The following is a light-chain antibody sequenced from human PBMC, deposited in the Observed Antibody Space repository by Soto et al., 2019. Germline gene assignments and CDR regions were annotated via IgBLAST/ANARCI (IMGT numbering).Light chain of an antibody. J-gene: IGKJ1*01. CDR1: QGIRND. Sequence: AIQLTQSPSSLSASVGDRVTITCLASQGIRNDLGWYQQKPGKAPKILIYAASSLQSGVPSRFSGSASGTDGTITISSLQPEDGSTYYCLQGYSYTWTFGQGTKVDIK. CDR2: AAS. V-gene: IGKV1-6*01. CDR3: LQGYSYTWT.